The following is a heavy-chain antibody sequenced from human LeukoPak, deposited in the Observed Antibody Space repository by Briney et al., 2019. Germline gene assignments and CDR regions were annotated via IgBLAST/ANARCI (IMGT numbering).Heavy chain of an antibody. CDR2: IIPIFGTA. CDR1: GGTFSSYA. CDR3: ARDLYYGSGPGGWFDP. Sequence: GASVKVSCKASGGTFSSYAISWVRQAPGQGLEWMGGIIPIFGTANYAQKFQGRVTITADESTSTAYMELRSLRSDDTAVYYCARDLYYGSGPGGWFDPWGQGTLVTVSS. J-gene: IGHJ5*02. D-gene: IGHD3-10*01. V-gene: IGHV1-69*13.